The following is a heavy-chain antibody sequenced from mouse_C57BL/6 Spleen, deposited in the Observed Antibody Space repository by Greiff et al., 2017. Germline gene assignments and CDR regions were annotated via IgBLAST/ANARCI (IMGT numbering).Heavy chain of an antibody. Sequence: EVQVVESGGDLVKPGGSLKLSCAASGFTFSSYGLSWVRQTPDKRLEWVATISSGGSYTYYPDSVKGRFTISRDNAKNTLYLQMSSLKSEDTAMYYCAREGDYSNYFDYWGQGTTLTVSS. CDR1: GFTFSSYG. CDR3: AREGDYSNYFDY. CDR2: ISSGGSYT. V-gene: IGHV5-6*01. D-gene: IGHD2-5*01. J-gene: IGHJ2*01.